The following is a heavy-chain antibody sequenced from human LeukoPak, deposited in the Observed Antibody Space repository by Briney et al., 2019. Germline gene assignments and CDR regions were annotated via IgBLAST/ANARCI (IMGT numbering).Heavy chain of an antibody. CDR1: GGAFSSHA. CDR3: ARYYSGWYYFDY. CDR2: IIPIFGTS. Sequence: GASVKVSCKASGGAFSSHAISWVRQAPGQGLEWMGGIIPIFGTSNYTQKFQGRVTITADESTSTAYMELSSLRSEDTAVYYCARYYSGWYYFDYWGQGTLVTVSS. V-gene: IGHV1-69*13. D-gene: IGHD6-19*01. J-gene: IGHJ4*02.